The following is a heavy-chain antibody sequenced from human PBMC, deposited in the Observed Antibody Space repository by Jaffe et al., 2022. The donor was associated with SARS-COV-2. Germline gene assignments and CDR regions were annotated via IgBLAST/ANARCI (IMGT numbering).Heavy chain of an antibody. D-gene: IGHD3-10*01. J-gene: IGHJ4*02. Sequence: QVQVVESGGGVVQPGGSLRLSCEVSGFTFSSHGMHWVRQAPGKGLEWVAVIWFDGSKKYYADSVRGRFTISRDNSKNTLYLQMNNVRAEDTAVYYCARASGHFDYWGQGTLVTVSS. CDR3: ARASGHFDY. V-gene: IGHV3-33*01. CDR2: IWFDGSKK. CDR1: GFTFSSHG.